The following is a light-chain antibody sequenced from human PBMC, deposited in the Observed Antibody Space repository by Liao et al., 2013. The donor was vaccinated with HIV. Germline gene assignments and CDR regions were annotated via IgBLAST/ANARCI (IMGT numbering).Light chain of an antibody. V-gene: IGLV3-1*01. J-gene: IGLJ2*01. CDR3: QAWDRNTAI. CDR2: QDT. Sequence: SYEVTQPPSVSVSPGQTASITCSGDKLGDKYVCWYQQKPGQSPILVIYQDTKRPSGISDRFSGSNSGNTATLTISGTQPTDEADYYCQAWDRNTAIFGGGTKLTVL. CDR1: KLGDKY.